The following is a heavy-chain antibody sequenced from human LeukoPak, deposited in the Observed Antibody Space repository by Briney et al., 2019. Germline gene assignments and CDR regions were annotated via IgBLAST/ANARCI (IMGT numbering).Heavy chain of an antibody. CDR1: GYTFTSYA. CDR3: ARVAPDLYYDFWSGYYTAFDI. CDR2: INTNTGNP. V-gene: IGHV7-4-1*02. J-gene: IGHJ3*02. Sequence: ASVKVSCKASGYTFTSYAMNWVRQAPGQGLEWMGWINTNTGNPTYARGFTGRFVFSLDTPVSTAYLQISSLKAEDTAVYYCARVAPDLYYDFWSGYYTAFDIWGQGTMVTVSS. D-gene: IGHD3-3*01.